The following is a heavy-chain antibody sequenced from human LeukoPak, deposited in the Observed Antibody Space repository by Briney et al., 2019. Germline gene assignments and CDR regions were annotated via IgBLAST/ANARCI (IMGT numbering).Heavy chain of an antibody. V-gene: IGHV4-34*01. Sequence: SETLSLTCAVYGGSFSGYYWSWIRQPPGKGLEWIGEINHSGSTNYNPSLKSRVTISVDTSKNQFSLKLSSVTVADTAVYYCARGFREVYYDSSGYRFDYWGQGTLVTVSS. D-gene: IGHD3-22*01. CDR1: GGSFSGYY. CDR3: ARGFREVYYDSSGYRFDY. J-gene: IGHJ4*02. CDR2: INHSGST.